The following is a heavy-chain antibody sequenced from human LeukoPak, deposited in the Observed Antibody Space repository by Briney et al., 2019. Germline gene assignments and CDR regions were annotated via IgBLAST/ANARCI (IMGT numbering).Heavy chain of an antibody. Sequence: GGSLRLSCAASGFTFSSYCMHWVRQAPGKGLEWVAVISYDGSNKYYADSVKGRFTISRDNSKNTLYLQMNSLRAEDTAVYYCAKDFTIFGVVIPGDVWGQGTTVTVSS. J-gene: IGHJ6*02. CDR1: GFTFSSYC. V-gene: IGHV3-30*18. D-gene: IGHD3-3*01. CDR2: ISYDGSNK. CDR3: AKDFTIFGVVIPGDV.